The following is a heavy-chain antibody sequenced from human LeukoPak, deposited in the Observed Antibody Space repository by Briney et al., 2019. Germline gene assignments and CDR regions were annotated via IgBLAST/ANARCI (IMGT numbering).Heavy chain of an antibody. V-gene: IGHV3-30*02. CDR1: GFTFSSYG. D-gene: IGHD3-9*01. Sequence: GGSLRLSCAASGFTFSSYGMHWVRQAPGKGLEWVAFIRYDGSNKYYADSVKGRFTISRDNSKNTLYLQMNSLRAEDTAVYYCAKDRGGGYDILTGSQISSYWGQGTLVTVSS. CDR3: AKDRGGGYDILTGSQISSY. J-gene: IGHJ4*02. CDR2: IRYDGSNK.